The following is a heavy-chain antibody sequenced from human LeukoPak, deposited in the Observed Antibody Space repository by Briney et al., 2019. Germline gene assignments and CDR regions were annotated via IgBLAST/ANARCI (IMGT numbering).Heavy chain of an antibody. V-gene: IGHV4-34*01. J-gene: IGHJ4*02. CDR3: ARGSAGVLGRLFDY. D-gene: IGHD6-19*01. CDR2: INHSGST. Sequence: AETLSLTCAVSGGSFSGYYWSWVRQPPGKGLEWIGEINHSGSTKYNPSLKSRVTISVDTSKNQYSLKLSSVTAADTAVYYCARGSAGVLGRLFDYWGQGTLVTVSS. CDR1: GGSFSGYY.